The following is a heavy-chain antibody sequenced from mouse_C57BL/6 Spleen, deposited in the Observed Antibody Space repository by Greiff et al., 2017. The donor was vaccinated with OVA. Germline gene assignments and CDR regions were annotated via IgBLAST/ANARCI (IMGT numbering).Heavy chain of an antibody. CDR3: ARHGLYYDYDGTAWFAY. CDR1: GYTFTEYT. V-gene: IGHV1-62-2*01. J-gene: IGHJ3*01. CDR2: FYPGSGSI. Sequence: QVQLQQSGAELVKPGASVKLSCKASGYTFTEYTIHWVKQRSGPGLEWIGWFYPGSGSIKYNEKFKDKATLTADKSSSPVYMELSRLTSEDSAVYFCARHGLYYDYDGTAWFAYWGQGTLVTVSA. D-gene: IGHD2-4*01.